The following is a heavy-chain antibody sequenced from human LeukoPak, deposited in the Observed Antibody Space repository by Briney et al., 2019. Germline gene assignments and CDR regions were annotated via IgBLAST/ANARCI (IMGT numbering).Heavy chain of an antibody. V-gene: IGHV4-31*03. J-gene: IGHJ4*02. CDR2: IYYSGST. Sequence: PSQTLSHTCTVPGGSISSGGYYWSWIRQHPGKGLEWIGYIYYSGSTYYNPSLKSRVTISVDTSKNQFSLKLSSVTAADTAVYYCARERGYSGYAPSPYFDYWGQGTLVTVSS. CDR1: GGSISSGGYY. CDR3: ARERGYSGYAPSPYFDY. D-gene: IGHD5-12*01.